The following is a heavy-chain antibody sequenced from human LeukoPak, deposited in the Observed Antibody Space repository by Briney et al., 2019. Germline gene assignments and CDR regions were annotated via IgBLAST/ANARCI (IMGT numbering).Heavy chain of an antibody. Sequence: PGGSLRLSCAASAFTFSSYWMHWVRQAPGKGLEWVSRIKGDESSINYADSVKGRFTISRDNAKNSLYLQMNSLRAEDTAVYYCARARAHYGSGLYYFDYWGQGTLVTVSS. CDR1: AFTFSSYW. J-gene: IGHJ4*02. D-gene: IGHD3-10*01. CDR3: ARARAHYGSGLYYFDY. CDR2: IKGDESSI. V-gene: IGHV3-74*01.